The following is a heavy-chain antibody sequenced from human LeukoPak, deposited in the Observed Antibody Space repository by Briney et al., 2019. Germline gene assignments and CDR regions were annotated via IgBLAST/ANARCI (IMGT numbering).Heavy chain of an antibody. CDR1: GGSFSGYY. CDR2: VNHSGST. Sequence: SETLSLTCAVYGGSFSGYYWSWIRQPPGRGLEWIGEVNHSGSTNYNPSLKSRVTISVDTSKNQFSLKLSSVTAADTAVYYCAREFSGYDFDYWGQGTLVTVSS. D-gene: IGHD5-12*01. J-gene: IGHJ4*02. V-gene: IGHV4-34*01. CDR3: AREFSGYDFDY.